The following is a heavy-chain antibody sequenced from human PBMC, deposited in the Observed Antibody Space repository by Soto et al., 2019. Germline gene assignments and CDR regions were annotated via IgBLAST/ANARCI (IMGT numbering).Heavy chain of an antibody. CDR3: LNGYWKGDV. V-gene: IGHV3-23*01. CDR1: GFTFSTYA. D-gene: IGHD1-1*01. J-gene: IGHJ6*02. CDR2: ISGSGGSI. Sequence: EVQLLESGGGLVQPGGSLRLSCAASGFTFSTYAMNWVRQAPGNGLEWVSAISGSGGSIHYADSVKGRFTISRDNSKNTLYLQMNSLRDEDTAVYHWLNGYWKGDVWGQGTTVTVSS.